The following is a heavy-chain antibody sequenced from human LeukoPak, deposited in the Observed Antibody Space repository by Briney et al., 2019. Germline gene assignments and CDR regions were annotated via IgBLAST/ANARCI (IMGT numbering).Heavy chain of an antibody. J-gene: IGHJ4*02. CDR1: GFTFSSYS. Sequence: GGSLRLSCTASGFTFSSYSMNWVRQAPGKGLEWVSYISSSSSTIYYADSVKGRFTISRDNAKNSLYLQMNSLRAEDTAVYYCARSSSGREDYWGQGTLVTVSS. V-gene: IGHV3-48*04. D-gene: IGHD6-19*01. CDR2: ISSSSSTI. CDR3: ARSSSGREDY.